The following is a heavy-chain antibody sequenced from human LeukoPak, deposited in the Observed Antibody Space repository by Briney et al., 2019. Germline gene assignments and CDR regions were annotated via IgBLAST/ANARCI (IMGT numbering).Heavy chain of an antibody. V-gene: IGHV3-30*02. CDR1: GFTFSRNG. CDR2: IRHDGSDK. Sequence: GGSLRLSCAASGFTFSRNGMHWVRQAPGKGLEWVAFIRHDGSDKYYADSVKGRFSISRDNFKNTVYLQMNSLRAEDTAVHYCAKCDSTGYYSVELVDYWGQGTLVTVSS. J-gene: IGHJ4*02. CDR3: AKCDSTGYYSVELVDY. D-gene: IGHD3-22*01.